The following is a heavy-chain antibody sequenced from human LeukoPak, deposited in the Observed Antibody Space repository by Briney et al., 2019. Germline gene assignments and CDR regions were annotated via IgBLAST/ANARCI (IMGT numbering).Heavy chain of an antibody. Sequence: GGSLRLSCAASGFTLRSYAMSWVRQAPGKGLEWVSANSGSGASTYYADSVKGRFTISRDNSKNTLYLQMNSLRAEDAAVYYCAKGRGYSNEGPGYWGQGTLVTVSS. CDR1: GFTLRSYA. J-gene: IGHJ4*02. CDR2: NSGSGAST. D-gene: IGHD4-11*01. CDR3: AKGRGYSNEGPGY. V-gene: IGHV3-23*01.